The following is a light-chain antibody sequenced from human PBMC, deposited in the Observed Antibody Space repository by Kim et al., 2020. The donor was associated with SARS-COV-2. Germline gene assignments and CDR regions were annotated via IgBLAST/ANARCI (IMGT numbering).Light chain of an antibody. CDR2: AAS. Sequence: DIKMIQTPSSLSASVGDRVTITCRASQSISTYLNWYQQKPGKAPKLLIYAASSLQSGVPSMFSGSGSGTDFTLTISSLQPEDFATYYCQQTYSTPHTFCQGTKLEI. CDR1: QSISTY. CDR3: QQTYSTPHT. V-gene: IGKV1-39*01. J-gene: IGKJ2*01.